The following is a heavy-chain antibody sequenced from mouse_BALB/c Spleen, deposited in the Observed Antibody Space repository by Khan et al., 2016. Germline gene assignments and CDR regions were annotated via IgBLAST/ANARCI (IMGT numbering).Heavy chain of an antibody. CDR3: VGPPGVLRLRNGDVDG. CDR1: GFAFSRYW. D-gene: IGHD1-2*01. V-gene: IGHV4-1*02. J-gene: IGHJ1*01. Sequence: EVKLLESGGGLVQPGGSLKLSCAASGFAFSRYWMSWVRQAPGQGLEWIGESNPDSSTINYTPSLKEKFIISRDNAKNTLYLQISEARSEDTALYYGVGPPGVLRLRNGDVDGWGAGTTVTVAS. CDR2: SNPDSSTI.